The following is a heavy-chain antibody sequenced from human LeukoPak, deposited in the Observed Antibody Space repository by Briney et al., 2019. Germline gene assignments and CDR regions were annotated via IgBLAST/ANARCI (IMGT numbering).Heavy chain of an antibody. CDR1: GYTFTSYD. CDR3: ATGGGVDTAMVRD. Sequence: ASVKVSCKASGYTFTSYDINWVRQAPGKGLEWMGGFDPEDGETIYAQKFQGRVTMTEDTSTDTAYMELSSLRSEDTAVYYCATGGGVDTAMVRDWGQGTLVTVSS. V-gene: IGHV1-24*01. D-gene: IGHD5-18*01. CDR2: FDPEDGET. J-gene: IGHJ4*02.